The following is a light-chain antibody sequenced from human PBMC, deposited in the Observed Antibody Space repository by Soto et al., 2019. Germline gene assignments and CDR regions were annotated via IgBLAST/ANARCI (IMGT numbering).Light chain of an antibody. CDR2: DVS. Sequence: VLTQPRSVSGSPGQSVTISCTGTSSDVGGYNYVSWYQQHPGKAPKVMIYDVSERPSGVPDRFSGSKSGNTASLTISGLQAEDEADYYCCSYAGSPRYVFGTGTKLTVL. CDR3: CSYAGSPRYV. V-gene: IGLV2-11*01. CDR1: SSDVGGYNY. J-gene: IGLJ1*01.